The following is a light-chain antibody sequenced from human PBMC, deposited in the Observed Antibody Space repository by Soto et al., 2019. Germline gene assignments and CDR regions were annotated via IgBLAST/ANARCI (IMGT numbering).Light chain of an antibody. J-gene: IGKJ4*01. V-gene: IGKV1-9*01. CDR2: EAS. Sequence: DIQLTQSPSLLSSSVGDRVTITWRASHDISPYLAWYKQKPGKAPKLLSYEASTLQRGVPSRFRGSGSGTDFTLTISSLQPQDFETYYCQQVYVYPSTFGGGTNVDI. CDR1: HDISPY. CDR3: QQVYVYPST.